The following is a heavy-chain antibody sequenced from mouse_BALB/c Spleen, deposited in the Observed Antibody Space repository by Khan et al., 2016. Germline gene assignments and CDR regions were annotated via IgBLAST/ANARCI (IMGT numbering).Heavy chain of an antibody. J-gene: IGHJ3*01. CDR1: GYTFTDYG. D-gene: IGHD2-14*01. CDR2: INTDTGES. V-gene: IGHV9-3*02. CDR3: SRYIAYSRYEGLGY. Sequence: QIQLVQSGPELKKPGETVKISCKASGYTFTDYGMNWLKQAPGKGLKWMGWINTDTGESTYAEDFKGRFAFSLETSATSAYLQINNLKNEDTATXVCSRYIAYSRYEGLGYWGQGTLVTVSA.